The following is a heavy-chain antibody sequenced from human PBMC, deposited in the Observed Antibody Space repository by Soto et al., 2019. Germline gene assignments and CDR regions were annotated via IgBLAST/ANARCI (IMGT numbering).Heavy chain of an antibody. V-gene: IGHV3-7*01. CDR2: IKQDGSEK. CDR1: GFTFSSYW. CDR3: ARDNLWFPSLYYYYYYMDV. D-gene: IGHD3-10*01. Sequence: GGSLRLSCAASGFTFSSYWMSWVRQAPGKGLEWVANIKQDGSEKYYVDSVKGRFTISRDNAKNSLYLQMNSLRAEDTAVYYCARDNLWFPSLYYYYYYMDVWGKGTTVTVSS. J-gene: IGHJ6*03.